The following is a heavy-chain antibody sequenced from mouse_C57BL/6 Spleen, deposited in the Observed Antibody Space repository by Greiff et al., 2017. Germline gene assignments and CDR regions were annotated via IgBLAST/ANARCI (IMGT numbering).Heavy chain of an antibody. CDR2: IWSGGST. CDR1: GFSLTSYG. CDR3: ATLYDGYYGG. Sequence: QVQLQQSGPGLVQPSQSLSITCTVSGFSLTSYGVHWVRQSPGKGLEWLGVIWSGGSTDYNAAFISRLSISKDNSQSQVFFKMTSHQAADTAIYYCATLYDGYYGGWGQGTTLTVSS. V-gene: IGHV2-2*01. J-gene: IGHJ2*01. D-gene: IGHD2-3*01.